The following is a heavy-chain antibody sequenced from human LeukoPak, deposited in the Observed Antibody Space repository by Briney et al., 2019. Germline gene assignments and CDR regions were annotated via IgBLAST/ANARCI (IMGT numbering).Heavy chain of an antibody. D-gene: IGHD4-11*01. CDR1: GFTFSSHE. V-gene: IGHV3-48*03. Sequence: GGSLGLSCAASGFTFSSHEMNWVRQAPGKGLECVSYISSSGSSKYYADSVKGRFTISRDNAKNSLYLQMSSLRAEDTAVYYCARGGGNDYKYNAFDIWGQGTMVTVSS. CDR2: ISSSGSSK. CDR3: ARGGGNDYKYNAFDI. J-gene: IGHJ3*02.